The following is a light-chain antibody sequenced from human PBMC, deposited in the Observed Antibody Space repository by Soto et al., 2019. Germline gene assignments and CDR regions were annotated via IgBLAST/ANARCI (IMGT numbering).Light chain of an antibody. CDR3: QQYNNWPRQWT. J-gene: IGKJ1*01. CDR2: GAS. Sequence: EIVMTQSPATLSVSPGQRATLSCRASQSVNSNLAWYQQKPGQAPRLLIYGASIRATGIPARFSGSGSGTDFTLTISSLQSEDFAVYYCQQYNNWPRQWTFGQGTKWIS. CDR1: QSVNSN. V-gene: IGKV3-15*01.